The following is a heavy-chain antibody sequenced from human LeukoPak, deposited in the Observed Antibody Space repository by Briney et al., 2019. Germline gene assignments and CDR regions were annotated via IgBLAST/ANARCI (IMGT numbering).Heavy chain of an antibody. D-gene: IGHD2-21*01. CDR3: AKSGARYCGRGNCYFDY. CDR1: GFTFSGYG. CDR2: ISDDGNVK. V-gene: IGHV3-30*18. J-gene: IGHJ4*02. Sequence: GGSLRLSCAASGFTFSGYGMHWVRQAPGKGLEWVAVISDDGNVKFYSDSVKGRLTISRDNSKNLLSLQMNSLRAEDTAVYYCAKSGARYCGRGNCYFDYWGQGTLVTVSS.